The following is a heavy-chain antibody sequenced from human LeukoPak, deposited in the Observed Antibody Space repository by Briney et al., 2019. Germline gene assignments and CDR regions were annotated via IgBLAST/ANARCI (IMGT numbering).Heavy chain of an antibody. J-gene: IGHJ6*03. Sequence: SVKVSCKASGYTFTSYGISWVRQAPGQGLEWMGGIIPIFGTANYARKFQGRVTITADESTSTAYMELSSLRSEDTAVYYCASVLTGYYSNSHYYYYMDVWGKGTTVTISS. CDR3: ASVLTGYYSNSHYYYYMDV. V-gene: IGHV1-69*13. D-gene: IGHD3-9*01. CDR2: IIPIFGTA. CDR1: GYTFTSYG.